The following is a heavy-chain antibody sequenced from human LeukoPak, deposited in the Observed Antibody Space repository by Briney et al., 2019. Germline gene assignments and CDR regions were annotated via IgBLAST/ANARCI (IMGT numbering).Heavy chain of an antibody. J-gene: IGHJ3*02. CDR3: FSSTRTQEFDI. V-gene: IGHV3-23*01. D-gene: IGHD2-2*01. Sequence: GGSLRLSCAASGFTFRNYAMNWVRQAPGKGLGWVSTISGSGGRTYYADSVKGRFTISRDNSKNTLYLQMNSLRAEDTAVYYCFSSTRTQEFDIWGQGTMVTVSS. CDR2: ISGSGGRT. CDR1: GFTFRNYA.